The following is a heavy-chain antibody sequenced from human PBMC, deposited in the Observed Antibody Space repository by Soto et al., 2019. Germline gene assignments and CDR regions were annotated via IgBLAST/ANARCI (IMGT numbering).Heavy chain of an antibody. J-gene: IGHJ4*02. V-gene: IGHV4-31*03. D-gene: IGHD1-26*01. CDR1: GGSISSGGYY. CDR3: ARDFGGSYLLDY. CDR2: IYYSGST. Sequence: SETLSLTCTVSGGSISSGGYYWSWIRQHPGKGLEWIGYIYYSGSTYYNPSLKSRVTISVDTSKNQFSLKLSSVTAADTAVYYCARDFGGSYLLDYWGQGTLVTVS.